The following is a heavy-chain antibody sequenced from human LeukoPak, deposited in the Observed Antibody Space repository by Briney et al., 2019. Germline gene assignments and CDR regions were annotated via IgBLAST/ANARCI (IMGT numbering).Heavy chain of an antibody. CDR2: INPSGGSP. D-gene: IGHD2-2*01. Sequence: GASVKGSCKASGYTFTSYYMHWVRQAPGQGLEWMGIINPSGGSPTYAQKFQGRVTMTRDTSTSTVYMELSSLTSEDTAVYYCARDMLTSSVDYWGQGTLVTVSS. J-gene: IGHJ4*02. CDR3: ARDMLTSSVDY. V-gene: IGHV1-46*01. CDR1: GYTFTSYY.